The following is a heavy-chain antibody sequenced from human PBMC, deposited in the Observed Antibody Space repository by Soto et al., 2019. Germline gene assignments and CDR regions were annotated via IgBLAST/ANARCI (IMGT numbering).Heavy chain of an antibody. D-gene: IGHD1-26*01. CDR3: ARDQVGATGSGNYYYGMDV. V-gene: IGHV1-18*01. J-gene: IGHJ6*02. CDR1: GYTFTSYG. Sequence: ASVKVSCKASGYTFTSYGISWVRQAPGQGLEWMGWISAYNGNTNYAQKLQGRVTMTTDTSTSTAYMELRSLRSEDKAVYYCARDQVGATGSGNYYYGMDVWGQGITITVSS. CDR2: ISAYNGNT.